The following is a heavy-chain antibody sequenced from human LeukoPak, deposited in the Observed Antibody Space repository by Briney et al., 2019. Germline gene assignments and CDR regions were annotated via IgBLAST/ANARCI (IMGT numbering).Heavy chain of an antibody. CDR3: AREGYCGGDCYVNYYYYYMDV. V-gene: IGHV4-4*07. J-gene: IGHJ6*03. CDR2: IYTSGST. Sequence: SETLSLTCTVSHGSISSYYWSWIRQPAGKGLEWIGRIYTSGSTNYNPSLKSRVTMSVDTSKNQFSLKLSSVTAADTAVYYCAREGYCGGDCYVNYYYYYMDVWGKGTTVTVSS. CDR1: HGSISSYY. D-gene: IGHD2-21*02.